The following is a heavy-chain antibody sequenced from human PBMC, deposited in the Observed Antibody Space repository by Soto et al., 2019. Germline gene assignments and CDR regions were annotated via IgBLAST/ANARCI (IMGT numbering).Heavy chain of an antibody. Sequence: EVQLVESGGGLVQPGGSLRLSCAASGFSFSSQWMYWVRQSPGKGPVWVSYINNDGSRIGYADSVKGRFTISRDNAKNTLYLQINSLRVEHTAVYYCVKDIRWGRGTLVTVSS. CDR2: INNDGSRI. V-gene: IGHV3-74*01. J-gene: IGHJ4*02. CDR3: VKDIR. CDR1: GFSFSSQW.